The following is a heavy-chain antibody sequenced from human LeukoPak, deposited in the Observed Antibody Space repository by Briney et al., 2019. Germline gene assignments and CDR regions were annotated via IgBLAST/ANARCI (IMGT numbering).Heavy chain of an antibody. Sequence: GESLRLSCAASGFTFSNDWMHWVRQAPGKGLVWVSRINTDGSTTTYADSVKGRFTISRDNAKNTLYLQMNSLRVEDTAVYYCARGRGGSYHYWGQGTLVTVSS. CDR2: INTDGSTT. D-gene: IGHD1-26*01. CDR1: GFTFSNDW. J-gene: IGHJ4*02. V-gene: IGHV3-74*01. CDR3: ARGRGGSYHY.